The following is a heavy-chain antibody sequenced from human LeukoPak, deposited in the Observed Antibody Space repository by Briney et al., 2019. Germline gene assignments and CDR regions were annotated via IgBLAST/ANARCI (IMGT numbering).Heavy chain of an antibody. CDR1: GYTFTGYY. CDR3: ARGLVSRSDSSSWYGGGFYVDY. Sequence: ASVKVSCKASGYTFTGYYMHWVRQATGQGLEWMGWMNPNSGNTGYAQKFQGRVTMTRNTSISTAYMELSSLRSEDTAVYYCARGLVSRSDSSSWYGGGFYVDYWGQGTLVTVSS. D-gene: IGHD6-13*01. CDR2: MNPNSGNT. V-gene: IGHV1-8*02. J-gene: IGHJ4*02.